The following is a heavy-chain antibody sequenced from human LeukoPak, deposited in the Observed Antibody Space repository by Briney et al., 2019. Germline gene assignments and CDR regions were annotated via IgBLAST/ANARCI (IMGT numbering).Heavy chain of an antibody. V-gene: IGHV4-59*01. J-gene: IGHJ3*02. Sequence: PSETLSLTCTASGGSISSYYWSWIRQPPGKGLEWIGYIYYSGSTNYNPSLKSRVTISVDTSKNQFSLKLSSVTAADTAVYYCARSWPTYYYDSSGHDAFDIWGQGTMVTVSS. CDR1: GGSISSYY. CDR3: ARSWPTYYYDSSGHDAFDI. D-gene: IGHD3-22*01. CDR2: IYYSGST.